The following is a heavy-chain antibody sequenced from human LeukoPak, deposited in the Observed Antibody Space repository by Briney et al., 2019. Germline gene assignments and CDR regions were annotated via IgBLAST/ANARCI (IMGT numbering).Heavy chain of an antibody. D-gene: IGHD2-2*01. Sequence: SETLSLTCAVYGGSFSGYYWSWIRQPPGKGLEWIGEINHSGSTNYNPSLKSRVTISVDTSKNQFSLKLSSVTAADTAVYYCASPRVPAFRGLDYWGQGTLVTVSS. J-gene: IGHJ4*02. CDR1: GGSFSGYY. CDR3: ASPRVPAFRGLDY. V-gene: IGHV4-34*01. CDR2: INHSGST.